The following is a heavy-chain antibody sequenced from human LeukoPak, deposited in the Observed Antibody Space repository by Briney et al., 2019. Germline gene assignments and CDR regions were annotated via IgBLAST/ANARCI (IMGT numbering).Heavy chain of an antibody. CDR1: GGTFSSYA. J-gene: IGHJ6*02. D-gene: IGHD5/OR15-5a*01. CDR2: IIPIFGTA. V-gene: IGHV1-69*01. Sequence: SVKVSCKASGGTFSSYAISWVRQAPGQGLEWMGGIIPIFGTANYAQKFQGRVTITADESTSTAYMELSSLRSEDTAVYYCARGSGRVSMMESAYYYSMDVWGQGTTVTVSS. CDR3: ARGSGRVSMMESAYYYSMDV.